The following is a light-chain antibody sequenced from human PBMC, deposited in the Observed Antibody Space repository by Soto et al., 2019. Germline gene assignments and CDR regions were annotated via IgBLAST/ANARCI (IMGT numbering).Light chain of an antibody. V-gene: IGKV1-9*01. Sequence: DIQLTQTPSFLSASVGDRVTISCRASQGISDYLAWYQQKPGKAPKLLIYGASTLQSRVQSRSSGSATGTDFTLTVSSPQHEGFATYLCQRFNAYPLTVGGGTKLEIK. CDR2: GAS. J-gene: IGKJ4*01. CDR1: QGISDY. CDR3: QRFNAYPLT.